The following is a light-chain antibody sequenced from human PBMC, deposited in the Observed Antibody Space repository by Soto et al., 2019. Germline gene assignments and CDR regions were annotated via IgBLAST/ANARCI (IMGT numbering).Light chain of an antibody. CDR1: QTVNSNY. V-gene: IGKV3-20*01. CDR2: GAS. J-gene: IGKJ1*01. CDR3: HQYGNSPQT. Sequence: EMVLTQSPGTLSLSPGERVTLSCRASQTVNSNYLAWYQQKPGQAPRLLIHGASIRATGIADRFSGSGSGTDFSLTISRLEPEDFAVYYCHQYGNSPQTFGQGAKVEIK.